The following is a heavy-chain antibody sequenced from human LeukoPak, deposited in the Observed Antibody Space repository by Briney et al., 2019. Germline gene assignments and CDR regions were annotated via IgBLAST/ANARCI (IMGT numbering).Heavy chain of an antibody. J-gene: IGHJ1*01. CDR3: ARRSVYKYFQH. Sequence: SETLSLTCAVSGGSISSSNWWSWVRQPPGKGLEWIGEINHSGSTNYNPSLKSRVTISVDTSKNQFSLKLSSVTAADTAVYYCARRSVYKYFQHWGQGTLVTVSS. V-gene: IGHV4-4*02. D-gene: IGHD2-2*02. CDR1: GGSISSSNW. CDR2: INHSGST.